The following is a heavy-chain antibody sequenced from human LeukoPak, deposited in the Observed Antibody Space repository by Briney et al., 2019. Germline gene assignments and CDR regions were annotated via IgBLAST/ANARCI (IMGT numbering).Heavy chain of an antibody. Sequence: GASLRLSCAASGFTFSSYAMSWVRQAPGKGLEWVSAISGSGGSTYYADSVKGRFTISRDNSKNTPYLQMNRLRAEDTAVYYCAKRRIAVAGWFDPWGQGTLVTVSS. J-gene: IGHJ5*02. CDR2: ISGSGGST. D-gene: IGHD6-19*01. V-gene: IGHV3-23*01. CDR1: GFTFSSYA. CDR3: AKRRIAVAGWFDP.